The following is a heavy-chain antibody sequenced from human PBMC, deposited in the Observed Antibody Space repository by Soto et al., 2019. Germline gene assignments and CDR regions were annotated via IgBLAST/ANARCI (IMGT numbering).Heavy chain of an antibody. CDR2: ISRDGSVR. Sequence: GALRLSCAASGFTFSNYGIHWVRQAPGNGLEWVAVISRDGSVRYYADSVKGRFTISRDNSKNTLYLQVNNLRPEDTAVYYCAKEYCGGHCSSDYFDYWGQGTLVPVSS. J-gene: IGHJ4*02. D-gene: IGHD2-21*01. CDR1: GFTFSNYG. V-gene: IGHV3-30*18. CDR3: AKEYCGGHCSSDYFDY.